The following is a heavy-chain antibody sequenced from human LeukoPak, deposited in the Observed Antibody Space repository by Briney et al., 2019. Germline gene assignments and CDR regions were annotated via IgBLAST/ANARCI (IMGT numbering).Heavy chain of an antibody. CDR1: GFTFDDYG. Sequence: GGSLRLSCAASGFTFDDYGMSWVRQAPGKGLEWVAGINWNGGGTGYADSVKGRFTISRDNAKNSLYLQMNSLRAEDTALHYCARGGDYYDSSGYSYIDAFDIWGQGTMVTVSS. CDR3: ARGGDYYDSSGYSYIDAFDI. J-gene: IGHJ3*02. V-gene: IGHV3-20*04. D-gene: IGHD3-22*01. CDR2: INWNGGGT.